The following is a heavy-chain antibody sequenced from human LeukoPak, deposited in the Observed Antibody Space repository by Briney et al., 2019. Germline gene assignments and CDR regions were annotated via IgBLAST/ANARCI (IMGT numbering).Heavy chain of an antibody. CDR2: IDGSGNST. V-gene: IGHV3-23*01. D-gene: IGHD6-13*01. CDR3: AKETGYSSSWYSDY. Sequence: GGSLRLSCAASGFTFSNYAMSWVRQAPGKGLEWASAIDGSGNSTYYADSVKGRFTISRDKSKNTLYLQMNSLTAEDTAVYYCAKETGYSSSWYSDYWGQGTLVTVSS. CDR1: GFTFSNYA. J-gene: IGHJ4*02.